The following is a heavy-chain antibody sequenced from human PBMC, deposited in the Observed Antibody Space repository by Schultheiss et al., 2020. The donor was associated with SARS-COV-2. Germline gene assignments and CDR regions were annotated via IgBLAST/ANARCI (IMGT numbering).Heavy chain of an antibody. Sequence: GGSLRLSCAASGFTFSSYWMSWVRQAPGKGLEWVANIKQDGSEKYYVDSVKGRFTISRDNSKNTLYLQMNSLRAEDTAVYYCAKDLGEQWLVLYFDYWGQGTLVTVSS. V-gene: IGHV3-7*01. J-gene: IGHJ4*02. CDR1: GFTFSSYW. CDR3: AKDLGEQWLVLYFDY. CDR2: IKQDGSEK. D-gene: IGHD6-19*01.